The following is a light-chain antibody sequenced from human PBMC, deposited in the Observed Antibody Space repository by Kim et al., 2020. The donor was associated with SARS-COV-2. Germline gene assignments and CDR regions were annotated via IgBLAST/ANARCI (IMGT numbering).Light chain of an antibody. J-gene: IGLJ2*01. CDR1: SSDVGGYNY. Sequence: GQSSTISCTGTSSDVGGYNYVSWYQQHPGKAPKLMIYDVSKRPSGVSNRFSGSKSGNTASLLISGLQAEDEADYHCSSYTSSSTVVFGGGTQLTVL. CDR3: SSYTSSSTVV. V-gene: IGLV2-14*04. CDR2: DVS.